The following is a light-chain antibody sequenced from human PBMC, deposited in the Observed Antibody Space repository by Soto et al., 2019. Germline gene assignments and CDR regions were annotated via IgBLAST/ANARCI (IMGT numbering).Light chain of an antibody. CDR1: SSDVGGYKY. CDR3: ASWNDSEGGHWV. J-gene: IGLJ3*02. Sequence: QSALTQPASVSGSPGQSITISCTGTSSDVGGYKYVSWYQQHPGKVPQLMMFEVSHRPSGVSTRFSGSKSGSTASLTISGLQADDEADYYCASWNDSEGGHWVFGGGTKVTVL. CDR2: EVS. V-gene: IGLV2-14*01.